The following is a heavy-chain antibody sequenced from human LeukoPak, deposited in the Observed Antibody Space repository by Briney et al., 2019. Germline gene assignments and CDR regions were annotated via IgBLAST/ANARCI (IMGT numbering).Heavy chain of an antibody. Sequence: GGSLRLSCTASGFTFGDYAMSWVRQAPGKGRGWVGFIRSKAYGGTTEYAASVKGRFTISRDDSKSIAYLQMNSLKTEDTAVYYCTRDTYYYDSSIPGYWGQGTLATVPS. CDR3: TRDTYYYDSSIPGY. D-gene: IGHD3-22*01. CDR2: IRSKAYGGTT. V-gene: IGHV3-49*04. J-gene: IGHJ4*02. CDR1: GFTFGDYA.